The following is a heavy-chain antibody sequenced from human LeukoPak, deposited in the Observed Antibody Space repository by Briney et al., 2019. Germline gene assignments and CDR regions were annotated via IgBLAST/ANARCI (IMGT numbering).Heavy chain of an antibody. CDR1: GYTFNGHY. V-gene: IGHV1-2*02. D-gene: IGHD3-10*01. CDR3: AREAYGSGSYHFDY. J-gene: IGHJ4*02. Sequence: ASVKVSCKASGYTFNGHYMHWVRQAPGQGLEWMGWINPNSGDTNYAQKFQGRVTMTRDTSISTFYTELSRLRSDVSAVYYCAREAYGSGSYHFDYWGQGTLVTVSS. CDR2: INPNSGDT.